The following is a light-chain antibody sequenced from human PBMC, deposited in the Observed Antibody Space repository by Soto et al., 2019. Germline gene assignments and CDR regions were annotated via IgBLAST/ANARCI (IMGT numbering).Light chain of an antibody. Sequence: DVQSTQSPSTLSASVGDRVTITCRASQSISSWLAWYQQKPGKAPKLLIYDASSLESGVPSRFSGSGSGTEFTLTISSLQPDDFAPYCCQHYNSYSEAFGQGAKVDIK. CDR1: QSISSW. J-gene: IGKJ1*01. CDR3: QHYNSYSEA. V-gene: IGKV1-5*01. CDR2: DAS.